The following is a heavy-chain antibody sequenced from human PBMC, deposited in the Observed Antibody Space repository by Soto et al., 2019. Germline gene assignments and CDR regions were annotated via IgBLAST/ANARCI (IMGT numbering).Heavy chain of an antibody. V-gene: IGHV3-33*01. Sequence: QVQLVESGGGVAQPGGSLRLSCAASGFTFSRYGMHWVRQAPGKGLEWVAVIWTDGSYEYYADSVMGRFTISRDNSKITLDLQMNSLRAEDTAVYYCARAGHDSSGYYYGGLDYWGPGTLVTVSS. CDR1: GFTFSRYG. J-gene: IGHJ4*02. CDR3: ARAGHDSSGYYYGGLDY. CDR2: IWTDGSYE. D-gene: IGHD3-22*01.